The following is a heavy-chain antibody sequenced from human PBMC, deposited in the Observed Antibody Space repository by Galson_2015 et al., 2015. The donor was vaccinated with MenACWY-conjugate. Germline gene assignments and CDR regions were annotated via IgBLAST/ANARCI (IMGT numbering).Heavy chain of an antibody. CDR2: IYYSGST. V-gene: IGHV4-39*01. Sequence: ETLSLTCTVSGGSISSSSYYWGWIRQPPGKGLEWIGSIYYSGSTYYNPSLKSRVTISVDTSKNQFSLKLSSVTAADTAVYYCARGETVAVADNYYYYYGMDVWGQGTTVTVSS. D-gene: IGHD6-19*01. J-gene: IGHJ6*02. CDR3: ARGETVAVADNYYYYYGMDV. CDR1: GGSISSSSYY.